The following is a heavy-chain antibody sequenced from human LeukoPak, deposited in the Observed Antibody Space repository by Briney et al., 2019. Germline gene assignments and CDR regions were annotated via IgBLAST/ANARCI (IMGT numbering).Heavy chain of an antibody. CDR1: GFTFSSYT. V-gene: IGHV3-48*04. J-gene: IGHJ3*02. Sequence: PGGSLRLSCAASGFTFSSYTMNWVRQAPGKGLEWVSYIDLSGSTLYYVDSVKGRFTISRDNAKNSLYLQMNSLRAEDTAVYYCAKDKPIIVLPTAVDAFDIWGQGTVVTVSS. CDR3: AKDKPIIVLPTAVDAFDI. CDR2: IDLSGSTL. D-gene: IGHD2-2*01.